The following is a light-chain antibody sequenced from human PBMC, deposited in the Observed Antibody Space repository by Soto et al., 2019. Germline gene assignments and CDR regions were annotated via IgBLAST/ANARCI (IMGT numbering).Light chain of an antibody. V-gene: IGKV2-30*01. CDR1: QSLVYSDGNTY. Sequence: DVVMTQSPLSLPVTLGQPASISCRSSQSLVYSDGNTYLNWFQQRPGQSPRRLIYKVSNRDSGVPDRFSGRGSGTDFTLKISRVEAEDVGVYYCMQGTPFFGPGTKVDIK. CDR2: KVS. J-gene: IGKJ3*01. CDR3: MQGTPF.